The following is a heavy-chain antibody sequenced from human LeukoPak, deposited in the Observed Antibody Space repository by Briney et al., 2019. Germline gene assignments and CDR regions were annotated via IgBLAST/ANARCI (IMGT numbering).Heavy chain of an antibody. D-gene: IGHD3-10*01. Sequence: GESLQISCRGSGYTFTNYWIGWVRQTPGKGLEWMGIIYSGDSDTRYCPSFQGQVNISADKSISNAYIQWSSLGDSDTAIYYCARSGQLLWVGQARRPYYYAIDVWGQGTTVTVSS. CDR1: GYTFTNYW. CDR2: IYSGDSDT. CDR3: ARSGQLLWVGQARRPYYYAIDV. J-gene: IGHJ6*02. V-gene: IGHV5-51*01.